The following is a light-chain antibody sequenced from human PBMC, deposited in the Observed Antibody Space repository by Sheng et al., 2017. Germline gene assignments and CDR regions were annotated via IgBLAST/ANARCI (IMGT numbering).Light chain of an antibody. CDR3: QNYNSAPVT. J-gene: IGKJ3*01. Sequence: DIQMTQSPSTLSASVGDRVTITCRASQSISSWLAWYQQKPGKAPKLLIYKASSLESGVPSRFSGSGSGTEFTLTISSLQPEDFATYYCQNYNSAPVTFGPGTKVDIK. V-gene: IGKV1-5*03. CDR1: QSISSW. CDR2: KAS.